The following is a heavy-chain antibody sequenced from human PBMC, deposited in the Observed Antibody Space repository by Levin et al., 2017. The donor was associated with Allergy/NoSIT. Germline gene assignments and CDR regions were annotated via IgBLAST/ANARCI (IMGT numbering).Heavy chain of an antibody. D-gene: IGHD6-19*01. Sequence: GGSLRLSCAASGFTFTNYAMSWVRQAPGKGVEWVSSIANSGSSTYYADSVKGRFTISRDSSKNTLYLQMNSLRVEDTALYYCAKGSGWYVYFDYWGQGSQVTVSS. V-gene: IGHV3-23*01. J-gene: IGHJ4*02. CDR3: AKGSGWYVYFDY. CDR2: IANSGSST. CDR1: GFTFTNYA.